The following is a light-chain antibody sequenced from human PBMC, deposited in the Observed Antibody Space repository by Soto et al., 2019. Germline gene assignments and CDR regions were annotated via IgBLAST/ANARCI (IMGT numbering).Light chain of an antibody. J-gene: IGKJ1*01. V-gene: IGKV1-5*01. CDR3: QHYNSYGT. Sequence: DGQMTQSPSTLPASLGDRVTITCRASQSIDRWLAWYQQRPGKAPKXLIYHASSLETGVPSRFSGSGSGTEFTLTISSLQPDDFATYYCQHYNSYGTFGQGTKVDIK. CDR1: QSIDRW. CDR2: HAS.